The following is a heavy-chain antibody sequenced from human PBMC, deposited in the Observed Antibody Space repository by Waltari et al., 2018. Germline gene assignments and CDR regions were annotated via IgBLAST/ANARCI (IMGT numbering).Heavy chain of an antibody. CDR2: IRYDGSNK. D-gene: IGHD4-17*01. CDR3: AKDKDGDYY. V-gene: IGHV3-30*02. CDR1: GFTFSSYG. J-gene: IGHJ4*02. Sequence: QVQLVESGGGVVQPGGSLRLSCAASGFTFSSYGMHWVRQAPGKGLEWVAFIRYDGSNKYYADSVKGRFTISRDNSKNTLYLQMNSLRAEDTAVYYCAKDKDGDYYWGQGTLVTVSS.